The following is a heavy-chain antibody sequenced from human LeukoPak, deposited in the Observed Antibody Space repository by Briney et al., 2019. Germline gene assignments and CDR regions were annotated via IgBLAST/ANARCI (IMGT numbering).Heavy chain of an antibody. D-gene: IGHD2-21*01. J-gene: IGHJ4*02. Sequence: PSETLSLTCTVSGYSISSGYYWGWIRQPPGKGLEWIGSIYHSGSTYYNPSLKSRVTISVDTSKNQFSLKLSSVTAADTAVYYCARHIVGVGVDYWGQGTLVTVSS. CDR2: IYHSGST. CDR3: ARHIVGVGVDY. CDR1: GYSISSGYY. V-gene: IGHV4-38-2*02.